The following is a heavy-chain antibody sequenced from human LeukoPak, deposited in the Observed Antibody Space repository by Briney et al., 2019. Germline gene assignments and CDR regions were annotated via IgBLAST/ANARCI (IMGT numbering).Heavy chain of an antibody. CDR2: VYTTGIP. CDR3: ARHQKPSYSNSWYNYRYHMDV. D-gene: IGHD6-13*01. CDR1: RGAMRSGSYY. V-gene: IGHV4-61*02. Sequence: PSQTLSLTCNVSRGAMRSGSYYWSWIRQPAGKGLEWIGRVYTTGIPNYNPSLKSRATISVDTSKNQFALSLSSVTAADTAVYYCARHQKPSYSNSWYNYRYHMDVWGKGTTVIVSS. J-gene: IGHJ6*03.